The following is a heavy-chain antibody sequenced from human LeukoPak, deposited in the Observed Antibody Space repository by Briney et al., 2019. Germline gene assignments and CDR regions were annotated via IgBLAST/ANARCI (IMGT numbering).Heavy chain of an antibody. Sequence: PGGSLRLSCAASGFTFSSYAMSWVRQAPGKGLEWVSAISGSGGSTYYADSVKSRFTISRENSKNTLYLQMNSLRAEDTAVYYCAKENYYGSGSTPPSHFDYWGQGTLVTVSS. CDR3: AKENYYGSGSTPPSHFDY. J-gene: IGHJ4*02. CDR2: ISGSGGST. D-gene: IGHD3-10*01. CDR1: GFTFSSYA. V-gene: IGHV3-23*01.